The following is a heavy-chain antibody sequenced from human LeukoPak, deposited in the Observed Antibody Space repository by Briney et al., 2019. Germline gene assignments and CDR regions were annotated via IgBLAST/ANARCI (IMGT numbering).Heavy chain of an antibody. CDR1: GGSISSSSYY. CDR2: IYYSGST. V-gene: IGHV4-39*01. Sequence: PSETLSLTCTVSGGSISSSSYYWGWIRQPPGKGLEWIGSIYYSGSTYYNPSLKSRVTISVDTSKNQFSLKLSSVTAADTAVNYCARSNGDYFAYIDYWGQGTLVTVSS. J-gene: IGHJ4*02. D-gene: IGHD4-17*01. CDR3: ARSNGDYFAYIDY.